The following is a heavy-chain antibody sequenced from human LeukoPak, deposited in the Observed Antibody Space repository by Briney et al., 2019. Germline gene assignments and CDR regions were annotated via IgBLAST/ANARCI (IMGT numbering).Heavy chain of an antibody. D-gene: IGHD2-21*01. CDR2: IYYSEST. CDR3: ARAQNAYKIDY. J-gene: IGHJ4*02. V-gene: IGHV4-59*01. Sequence: SETLSLTCTVSGGSISSYYWSWIRQPPGKGLEWIWYIYYSESTNYNPSLKSRGTISVDTSKNQFSLKLSSVTDADTAVYYCARAQNAYKIDYWGQGTLVTVSS. CDR1: GGSISSYY.